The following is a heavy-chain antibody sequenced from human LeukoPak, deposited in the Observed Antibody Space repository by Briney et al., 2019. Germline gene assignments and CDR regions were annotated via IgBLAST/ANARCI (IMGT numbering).Heavy chain of an antibody. V-gene: IGHV3-30-3*01. CDR2: ISYGGSNK. Sequence: PGGSLRLSCAASGFTFSSYAMHWVRQAPGKGLEWVAVISYGGSNKYYADSVKGRFTISRDNSKNTLYLQMNSLRAEDTAVYYCALTVAGWGQGTLVTVSS. CDR1: GFTFSSYA. D-gene: IGHD6-19*01. CDR3: ALTVAG. J-gene: IGHJ4*02.